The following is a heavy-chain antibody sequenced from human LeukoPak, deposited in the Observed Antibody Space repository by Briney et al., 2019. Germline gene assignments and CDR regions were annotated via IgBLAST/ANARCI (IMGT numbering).Heavy chain of an antibody. CDR3: ARGRDGSQSPIDD. CDR1: GFTVSSNY. CDR2: ISSSSSYI. J-gene: IGHJ4*02. Sequence: GGSLRLSCAASGFTVSSNYMSWVRQAPGKGLEWVSSISSSSSYIYYADSVRGRFTISRDNAKNSLYLQMNSLRAEDTAVYYCARGRDGSQSPIDDWGQGTLVTVSS. V-gene: IGHV3-21*01. D-gene: IGHD5-24*01.